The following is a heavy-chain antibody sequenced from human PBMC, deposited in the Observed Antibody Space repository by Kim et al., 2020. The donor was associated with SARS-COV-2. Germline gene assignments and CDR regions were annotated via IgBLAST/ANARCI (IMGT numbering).Heavy chain of an antibody. CDR2: GSGI. CDR3: TGHGSGSS. D-gene: IGHD3-10*01. V-gene: IGHV3-23*01. Sequence: GSGIYYADSAKVRCSISRDNFKNTVYLQLNSLRAGDTAVYYCTGHGSGSSWGQGTLVTVSS. J-gene: IGHJ4*02.